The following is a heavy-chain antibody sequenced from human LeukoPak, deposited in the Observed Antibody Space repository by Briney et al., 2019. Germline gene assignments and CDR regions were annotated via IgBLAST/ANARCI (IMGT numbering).Heavy chain of an antibody. Sequence: GGSLRLSCAASGFTFSSYAMSWVRQAPGKGLEWVSPISGSGGSTYYADSVKGRFTISRDNSKNTLYLQMNSLRAEDTAVYFCAKIAWSGGRFFEYWGQGTLVIVSS. D-gene: IGHD3-3*01. CDR3: AKIAWSGGRFFEY. CDR2: ISGSGGST. J-gene: IGHJ4*02. V-gene: IGHV3-23*01. CDR1: GFTFSSYA.